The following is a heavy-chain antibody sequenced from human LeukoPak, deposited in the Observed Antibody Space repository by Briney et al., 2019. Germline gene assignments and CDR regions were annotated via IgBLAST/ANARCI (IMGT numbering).Heavy chain of an antibody. CDR1: GGTFSSYP. V-gene: IGHV1-69*05. CDR2: IIPIFGTA. CDR3: VRDRGSGWYVEGDY. D-gene: IGHD6-19*01. Sequence: SVKVSCKASGGTFSSYPISWVRQAPGQGLEWMGRIIPIFGTANYAQKFQGRVTITTDESTSTAYMELSSLRSEDTAVYYCVRDRGSGWYVEGDYWGQGTLVTVSS. J-gene: IGHJ4*02.